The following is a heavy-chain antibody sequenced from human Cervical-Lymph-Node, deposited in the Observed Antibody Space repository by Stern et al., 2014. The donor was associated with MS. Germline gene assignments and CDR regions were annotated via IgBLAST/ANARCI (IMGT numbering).Heavy chain of an antibody. Sequence: VQLVQSGTEVKKPGESLTISCKGSGYSFSNYWIGWVRQMPGKGLEWTGIITPGVSATRYSPAFQGQVTISADKSINTASLQWSSLKASDTAIYYCATAPPRGYTYGNFAYWGQGTLVTVSS. V-gene: IGHV5-51*03. CDR2: ITPGVSAT. J-gene: IGHJ4*02. CDR3: ATAPPRGYTYGNFAY. CDR1: GYSFSNYW. D-gene: IGHD5-18*01.